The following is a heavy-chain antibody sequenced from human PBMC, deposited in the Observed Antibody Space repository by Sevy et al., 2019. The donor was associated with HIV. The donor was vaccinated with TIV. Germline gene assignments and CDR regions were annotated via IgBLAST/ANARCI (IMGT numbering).Heavy chain of an antibody. CDR3: ARVSWIFGVVSRDTRPFGPHFDY. D-gene: IGHD3-3*01. V-gene: IGHV1-8*01. J-gene: IGHJ4*02. CDR2: MNPNSGNT. CDR1: GYTFTSYD. Sequence: ASVNVSCKASGYTFTSYDINWVRQATGQGLEWMGWMNPNSGNTGYAQKFQGRVTMTRNTSISTAYMELSSLRSEDTAVYYCARVSWIFGVVSRDTRPFGPHFDYWGQGTLVTVSS.